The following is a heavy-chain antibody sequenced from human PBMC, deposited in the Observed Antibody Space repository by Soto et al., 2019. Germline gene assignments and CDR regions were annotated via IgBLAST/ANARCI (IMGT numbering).Heavy chain of an antibody. Sequence: EVQLVESGGGLVKPGGSLRLSCAASGFTFSNAWMSWVRQAPGKGLEWVGRIKSKTDGGTTDYAAPVKSRFTISRDDSKNTLYLQMNSLKNEDTAVYYCTTEILAKINGDFDYWGQVTLVTVSS. CDR2: IKSKTDGGTT. D-gene: IGHD5-12*01. CDR3: TTEILAKINGDFDY. CDR1: GFTFSNAW. V-gene: IGHV3-15*01. J-gene: IGHJ4*02.